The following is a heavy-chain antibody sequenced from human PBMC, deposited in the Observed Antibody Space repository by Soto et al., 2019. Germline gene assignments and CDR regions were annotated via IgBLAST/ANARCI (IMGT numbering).Heavy chain of an antibody. Sequence: PVKGYGKASGYTFTSYYMHWVRQAPGQGLEWMGIINPSGGSSSDAQKVQARVTMTRAMSTSTVYMELSSLRSEDTAAYYCAIVGLLYDSRSYSVCWGPGILVSVSS. CDR2: INPSGGSS. CDR1: GYTFTSYY. CDR3: AIVGLLYDSRSYSVC. V-gene: IGHV1-46*01. J-gene: IGHJ4*02. D-gene: IGHD3-22*01.